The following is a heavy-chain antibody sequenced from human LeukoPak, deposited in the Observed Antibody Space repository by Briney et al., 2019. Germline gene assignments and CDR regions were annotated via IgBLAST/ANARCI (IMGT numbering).Heavy chain of an antibody. CDR3: ASHIAAAGFPFDY. D-gene: IGHD6-13*01. J-gene: IGHJ4*02. CDR1: EFTFSVYT. Sequence: PGGSLRLSCAAFEFTFSVYTMHWVRQSPGKGLEWVSVISYDGRSKYYADSVKGRFAISRDNSKSRLFLQMNNLTDEDTAIYYCASHIAAAGFPFDYWGQGTLVIVSS. CDR2: ISYDGRSK. V-gene: IGHV3-30*09.